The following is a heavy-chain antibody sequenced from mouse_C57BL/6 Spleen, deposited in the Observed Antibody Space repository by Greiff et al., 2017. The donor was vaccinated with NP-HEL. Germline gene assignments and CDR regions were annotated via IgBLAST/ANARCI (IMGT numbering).Heavy chain of an antibody. Sequence: VQLQQPGAELVRPGSSVKLSCKASGYTFTSYWMHWVKQRPIQGLEWIGNIDPSDSETHYNQKFKDKATLTVDKSSSTAYMQLSSLTSEDSAVYYCAREDYDRGDYWGQGTTLTVSS. CDR3: AREDYDRGDY. D-gene: IGHD2-4*01. CDR2: IDPSDSET. V-gene: IGHV1-52*01. J-gene: IGHJ2*01. CDR1: GYTFTSYW.